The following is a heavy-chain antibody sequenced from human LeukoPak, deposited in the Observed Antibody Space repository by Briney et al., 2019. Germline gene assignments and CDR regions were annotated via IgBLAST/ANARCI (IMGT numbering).Heavy chain of an antibody. CDR1: GGSISSYY. CDR2: IYYSGST. V-gene: IGHV4-59*01. CDR3: ARGDSSPWYFDL. D-gene: IGHD6-13*01. Sequence: PSETLSLTCTVPGGSISSYYWSWIRQPPGKGLEWIGYIYYSGSTNYNPSLKSRVTISVDTSKNQFSLKLSSVTAADTAVYYCARGDSSPWYFDLWGRGTLVTVSS. J-gene: IGHJ2*01.